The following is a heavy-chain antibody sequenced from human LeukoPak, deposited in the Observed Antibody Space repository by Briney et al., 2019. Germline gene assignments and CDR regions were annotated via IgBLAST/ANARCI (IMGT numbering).Heavy chain of an antibody. CDR3: AREARGSGRDFDY. Sequence: GGSLRLSCAASGLSFSDFYMSWIRQAPGMGLEWISYIGTRSNPIYYADSVKGRFTISRDDAKNSLYLQMNSLRDEDTAVYFCAREARGSGRDFDYWGQGILVILSS. D-gene: IGHD1-26*01. CDR1: GLSFSDFY. CDR2: IGTRSNPI. V-gene: IGHV3-11*01. J-gene: IGHJ4*02.